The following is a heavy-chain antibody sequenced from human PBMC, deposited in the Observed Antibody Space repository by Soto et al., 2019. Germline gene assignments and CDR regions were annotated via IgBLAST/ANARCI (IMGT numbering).Heavy chain of an antibody. V-gene: IGHV3-66*01. CDR2: IYSGGKT. J-gene: IGHJ5*02. CDR3: ARSRYGDGDACDP. D-gene: IGHD4-17*01. CDR1: GFTVSSHY. Sequence: EVQLVESGGGLVQPGGSLRLSCAASGFTVSSHYMTWVRRAPGKGLEWVSSIYSGGKTYYADSVKGKFTISRDSSKHTLYPQPPSLTAGDTAVKFCARSRYGDGDACDPWGQGTLVSVPS.